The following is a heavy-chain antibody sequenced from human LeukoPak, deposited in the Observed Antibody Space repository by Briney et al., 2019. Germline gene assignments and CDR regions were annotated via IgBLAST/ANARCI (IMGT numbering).Heavy chain of an antibody. D-gene: IGHD1-26*01. CDR2: IYHSGST. Sequence: SQTLSLTCAVSGGSISSGGYSWSWIRQPPGKGLEWIGYIYHSGSTYYNPSLKSRVTISVDRSKNQFSLKLSSVTAADTAVYYCARDNSGSHDAFDIWGQGTMVTVSS. CDR3: ARDNSGSHDAFDI. J-gene: IGHJ3*02. V-gene: IGHV4-30-2*01. CDR1: GGSISSGGYS.